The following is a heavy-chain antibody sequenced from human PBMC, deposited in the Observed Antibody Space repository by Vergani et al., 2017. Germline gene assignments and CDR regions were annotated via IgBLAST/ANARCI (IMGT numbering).Heavy chain of an antibody. J-gene: IGHJ6*02. Sequence: QVQLVQSGAEVKKPGSSVKVSCKASGDTFSSYAISWVRQAPGQGLEWMGRIIPIFGTANYVQKVQGRVTITADESTSTAYMELSSLRSEDTAVYYCARERRDLAAVGSNYYYYYGMDVWGQGTTVTVSS. CDR3: ARERRDLAAVGSNYYYYYGMDV. CDR2: IIPIFGTA. CDR1: GDTFSSYA. V-gene: IGHV1-69*18. D-gene: IGHD6-13*01.